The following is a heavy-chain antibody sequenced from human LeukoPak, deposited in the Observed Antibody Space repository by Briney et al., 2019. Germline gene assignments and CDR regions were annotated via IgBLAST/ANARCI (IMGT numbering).Heavy chain of an antibody. D-gene: IGHD6-13*01. Sequence: GGSLRLSCAASGFTFSSYGMHWVRQAPGKGLEWVAVIWYDGSNKYYADSVKGRFTISRDNSKNTLYLQMNSLRAEDTAVYYCAKLRQQPPGAFDIWGQGTMVTVSS. CDR1: GFTFSSYG. CDR3: AKLRQQPPGAFDI. CDR2: IWYDGSNK. J-gene: IGHJ3*02. V-gene: IGHV3-33*06.